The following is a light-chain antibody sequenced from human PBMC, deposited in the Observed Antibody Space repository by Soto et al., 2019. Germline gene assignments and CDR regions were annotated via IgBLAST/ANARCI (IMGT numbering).Light chain of an antibody. CDR3: SSFTSRDTRV. V-gene: IGLV2-14*01. J-gene: IGLJ3*02. CDR2: EVT. Sequence: QSALTQPASVSGSPGQSITISCTGTSSDVGGYNYVSWYQQHPGKAPKVMIYEVTHRPSGVSNRFSGSKSGNTASLTISGLQAEDEADYYCSSFTSRDTRVFGGGTKL. CDR1: SSDVGGYNY.